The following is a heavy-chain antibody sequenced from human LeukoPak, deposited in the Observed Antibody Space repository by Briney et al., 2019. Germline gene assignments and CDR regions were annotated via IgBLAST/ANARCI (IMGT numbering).Heavy chain of an antibody. CDR3: ARGGTVTYYFDH. V-gene: IGHV3-11*04. Sequence: PGGSLRLSCAASGFTFSDYYMNWIRQAPGKGLEWLSYTSTGGRTVKYADSVKGRFTISRDSARSSLYLQMTNLRVEDTAVYFCARGGTVTYYFDHWGQGILVAVSS. J-gene: IGHJ4*02. CDR2: TSTGGRTV. CDR1: GFTFSDYY. D-gene: IGHD4-17*01.